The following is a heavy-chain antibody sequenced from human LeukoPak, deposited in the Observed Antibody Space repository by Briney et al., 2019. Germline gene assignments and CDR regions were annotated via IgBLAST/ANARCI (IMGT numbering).Heavy chain of an antibody. D-gene: IGHD1-26*01. J-gene: IGHJ4*02. CDR1: GGSISSSNW. V-gene: IGHV4-4*02. CDR2: IYHSGST. CDR3: ARDLRKVGATYFDY. Sequence: SGTLSLTCAVSGGSISSSNWWSWVRQPSGKGLEWIGEIYHSGSTNYNPSLKSRVTISVDKSKNQFSLKLSSVAAADTAVYYCARDLRKVGATYFDYWGQGTLVTVSS.